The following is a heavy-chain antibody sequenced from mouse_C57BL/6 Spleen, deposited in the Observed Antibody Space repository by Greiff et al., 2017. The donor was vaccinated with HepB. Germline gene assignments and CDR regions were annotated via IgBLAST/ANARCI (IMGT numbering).Heavy chain of an antibody. CDR3: ARMKKAFITTDFDY. Sequence: QVQLQQSGAELVRPGASVKLSCKASGYTFTDYYINWVKQRPGQGLEWIARIYPGSGNTYYNEKFKGKATLTAEKSSSTAYMQLSSLTSEDSAVYFCARMKKAFITTDFDYWGQGTTLTVSS. CDR1: GYTFTDYY. J-gene: IGHJ2*01. V-gene: IGHV1-76*01. CDR2: IYPGSGNT. D-gene: IGHD1-1*01.